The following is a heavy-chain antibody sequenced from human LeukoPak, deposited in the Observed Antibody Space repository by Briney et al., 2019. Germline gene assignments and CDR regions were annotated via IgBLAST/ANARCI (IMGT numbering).Heavy chain of an antibody. D-gene: IGHD1-26*01. Sequence: GGSLRLSCAASGFTFSGYWMSWVRQAPGKGPEWVANIKQDGSEIYYVDSVKGRFTISRDNAKNSLYLQMNSLRAEDTAVYYCVRDKAVGPTPLDYWGQGTLVTVSS. CDR1: GFTFSGYW. CDR3: VRDKAVGPTPLDY. V-gene: IGHV3-7*01. CDR2: IKQDGSEI. J-gene: IGHJ4*02.